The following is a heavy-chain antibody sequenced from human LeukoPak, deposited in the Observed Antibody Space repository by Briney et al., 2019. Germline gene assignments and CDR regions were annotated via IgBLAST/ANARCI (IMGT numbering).Heavy chain of an antibody. CDR1: GGSISSYY. V-gene: IGHV4-59*01. CDR3: ARALGYSSGWLTVWYFDL. J-gene: IGHJ2*01. CDR2: IYYSGST. Sequence: SETLSLTCTVSGGSISSYYWSWIRQPPGKGLEWIGYIYYSGSTNYNPSLKSRVTISVDTSKNQFSLKLSSVTAADTAVYYCARALGYSSGWLTVWYFDLWGRGTLVTVSS. D-gene: IGHD6-19*01.